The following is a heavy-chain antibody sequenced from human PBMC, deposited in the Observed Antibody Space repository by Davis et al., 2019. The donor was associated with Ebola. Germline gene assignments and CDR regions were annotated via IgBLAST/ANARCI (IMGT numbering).Heavy chain of an antibody. D-gene: IGHD3-10*01. CDR3: ASETILLWFGESPFDY. Sequence: GESLKISCAASGFTFSSYSMNWVRQAPGKGLEWVAVISYDGSNKYYADSVKGRFTISRDNSKNTLYLQMNSLRAEDTAVYYCASETILLWFGESPFDYWGQGTLVTVSS. J-gene: IGHJ4*02. CDR2: ISYDGSNK. CDR1: GFTFSSYS. V-gene: IGHV3-30*03.